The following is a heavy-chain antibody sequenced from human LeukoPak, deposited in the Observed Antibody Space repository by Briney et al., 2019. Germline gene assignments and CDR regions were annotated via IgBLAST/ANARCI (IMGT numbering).Heavy chain of an antibody. CDR1: GYSISSGYY. Sequence: SETLSLTCTVSGYSISSGYYWGWIRQPPGMGLEWIGTIFHSGDSYYSPSLKSRVAMSVDTSKNQFSLTLSSVTAADTAVYYCARNEEVVPAAPFDYWGQGTLVTVSS. D-gene: IGHD2-2*01. CDR2: IFHSGDS. J-gene: IGHJ4*02. CDR3: ARNEEVVPAAPFDY. V-gene: IGHV4-38-2*02.